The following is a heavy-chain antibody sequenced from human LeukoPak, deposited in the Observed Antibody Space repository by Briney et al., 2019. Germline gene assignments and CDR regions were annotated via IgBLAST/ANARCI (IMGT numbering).Heavy chain of an antibody. D-gene: IGHD5-12*01. CDR2: IYYSGST. J-gene: IGHJ4*02. CDR3: ARINDVATGGIFDY. CDR1: GGSISSGGYS. Sequence: SETLSLTCAVSGGSISSGGYSWSWIRQPPGKGLEWIGYIYYSGSTYYNPSLKSRVTISIDTSKNQFSLKLSSVTAADTAVYYCARINDVATGGIFDYWGQGTLVTVSS. V-gene: IGHV4-30-4*07.